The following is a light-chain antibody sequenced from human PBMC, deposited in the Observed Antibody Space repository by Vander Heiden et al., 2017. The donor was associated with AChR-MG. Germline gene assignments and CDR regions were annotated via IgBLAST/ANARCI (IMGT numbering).Light chain of an antibody. V-gene: IGKV1-33*01. CDR1: QDISNS. J-gene: IGKJ4*01. Sequence: IKMTKSPSSLSASVGDRITITCQASQDISNSLSWYQQKPGKAPNLLIYDASNLETGVPSRFSGSGSGTDFTFTINSLQPEDAATYSCQQNDSLPRTFGGGTKVEIK. CDR2: DAS. CDR3: QQNDSLPRT.